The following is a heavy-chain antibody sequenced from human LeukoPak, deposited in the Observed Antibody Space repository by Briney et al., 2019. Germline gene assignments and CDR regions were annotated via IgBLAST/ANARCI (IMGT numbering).Heavy chain of an antibody. CDR2: IIPIFGTA. CDR1: GGTFSSYA. D-gene: IGHD3-3*01. Sequence: SVKVSCKASGGTFSSYAISWVRQAPGQGLEWMGGIIPIFGTANYAQKFQGRVTITTDGSTSTAYMELSSLRSEDTAVYYCATSLYYDFRSGYPYFDYWGQGTLVTVSS. V-gene: IGHV1-69*05. J-gene: IGHJ4*02. CDR3: ATSLYYDFRSGYPYFDY.